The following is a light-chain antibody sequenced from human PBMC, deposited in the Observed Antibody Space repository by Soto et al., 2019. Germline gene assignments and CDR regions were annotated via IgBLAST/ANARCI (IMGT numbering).Light chain of an antibody. CDR3: AAWDDSLNGLWV. J-gene: IGLJ3*02. V-gene: IGLV1-44*01. CDR2: SNN. CDR1: SSTIGSNT. Sequence: QLVLTQPPSASGTPGQRVTISCSGSSSTIGSNTVHWYQQFPGTAPRLLIYSNNQRPSGVPDRFSGSKSGSSASLAISGLQSEDEADYYCAAWDDSLNGLWVFGGGTKLTVL.